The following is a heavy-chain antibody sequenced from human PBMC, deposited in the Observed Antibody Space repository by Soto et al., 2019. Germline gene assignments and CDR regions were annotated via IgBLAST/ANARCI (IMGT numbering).Heavy chain of an antibody. CDR3: ARALRTVTGVYFDY. V-gene: IGHV3-53*04. D-gene: IGHD7-27*01. CDR1: GFTVSSNY. CDR2: IYSGGST. J-gene: IGHJ4*02. Sequence: GGSLRLSCAASGFTVSSNYTSWVRQAPGKGLEWVSVIYSGGSTYYADSVKGRFTISRHNSKNTLYLQMNSLRAEDTAVYYCARALRTVTGVYFDYWGQGTLVTVSS.